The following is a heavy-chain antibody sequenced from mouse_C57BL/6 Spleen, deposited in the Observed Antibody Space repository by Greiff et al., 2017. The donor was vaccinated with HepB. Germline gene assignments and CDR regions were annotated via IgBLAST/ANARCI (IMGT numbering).Heavy chain of an antibody. CDR3: ARRDYDEGGRAMDY. CDR2: INPYNGGT. D-gene: IGHD2-4*01. J-gene: IGHJ4*01. Sequence: VQLQQSGPVLVKPGASVKMSCKASGYTFTDYYMNWVKQSHGKSLEWIGVINPYNGGTSYNQKFKGKATLTVDKSSSTAYMELNSLTSEDSAVYYCARRDYDEGGRAMDYWGQGTSVTVSS. CDR1: GYTFTDYY. V-gene: IGHV1-19*01.